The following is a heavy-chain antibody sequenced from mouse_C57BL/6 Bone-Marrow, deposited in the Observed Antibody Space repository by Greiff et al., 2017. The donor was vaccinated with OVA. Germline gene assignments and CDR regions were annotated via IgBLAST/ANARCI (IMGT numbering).Heavy chain of an antibody. CDR2: IYPRSGST. V-gene: IGHV1-81*01. Sequence: VQLQESGAELARPGASVKLSCKASGYTFTSYGMRWVKQRTGQGLEWIGEIYPRSGSTYYNEKFKGKATLTADKSSSTAYMELRSLTSEDSAVYVCSPPGRTVVATRFAYWGQGTLVTVSA. D-gene: IGHD1-1*01. CDR1: GYTFTSYG. CDR3: SPPGRTVVATRFAY. J-gene: IGHJ3*01.